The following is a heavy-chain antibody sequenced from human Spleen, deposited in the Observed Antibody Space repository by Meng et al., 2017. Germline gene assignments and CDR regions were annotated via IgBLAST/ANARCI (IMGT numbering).Heavy chain of an antibody. CDR2: TYYKSKWYN. V-gene: IGHV6-1*01. CDR1: GDSVSTNSAA. D-gene: IGHD6-25*01. Sequence: QVQLQQSGPGLVKPSQTLSPTCAISGDSVSTNSAAWNWIRQFPSGGLEWLGRTYYKSKWYNDYAESVKSRITINPDTSKNQFSLQLNSVTPEDTAVYYCARDPAAFDFWGQGILVTVSS. J-gene: IGHJ4*02. CDR3: ARDPAAFDF.